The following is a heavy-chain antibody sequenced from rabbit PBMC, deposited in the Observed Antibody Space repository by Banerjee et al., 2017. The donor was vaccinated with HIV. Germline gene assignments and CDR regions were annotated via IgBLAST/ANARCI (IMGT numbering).Heavy chain of an antibody. J-gene: IGHJ4*01. CDR2: IYVVGSGTT. V-gene: IGHV1S40*01. Sequence: QSLEESGGDLVKPGASLTLTCTASGFSFSSTYYMCWVRQAPGKGLEWIGCIYVVGSGTTWYATWAKGRFTISKTSSTTVTLQMTSLTAADTATYFCARTYVYSGSSQYFNLWAQGPWSPS. CDR3: ARTYVYSGSSQYFNL. CDR1: GFSFSSTYY. D-gene: IGHD8-1*01.